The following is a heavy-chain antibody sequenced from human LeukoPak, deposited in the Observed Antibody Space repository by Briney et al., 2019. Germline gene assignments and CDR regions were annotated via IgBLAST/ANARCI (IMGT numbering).Heavy chain of an antibody. V-gene: IGHV3-30*02. CDR1: GFTLITFA. CDR3: AKDMGGYDFRSGYDAFDI. Sequence: GGSLRPSFAPPGFTLITFAMNWVRRAPGKGLEWGVFRRVMGSNKYYADSVKGRFTISRDNSKNTMYLQMNNLRAEDTAVYYCAKDMGGYDFRSGYDAFDIWGQGTLATVSS. J-gene: IGHJ3*02. D-gene: IGHD3-3*01. CDR2: RRVMGSNK.